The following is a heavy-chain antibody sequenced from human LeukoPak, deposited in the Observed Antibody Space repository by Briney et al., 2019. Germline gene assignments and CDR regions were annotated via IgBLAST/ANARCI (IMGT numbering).Heavy chain of an antibody. CDR3: ATGRGYYYGMDV. V-gene: IGHV1-24*01. J-gene: IGHJ6*02. CDR1: GYTLTELS. Sequence: ASVKVSCKVSGYTLTELSMHWVRQAPGKGLEWMGGFDPEDGETIYAQKFQGRVTMTEDTPTDTAYMELSSLRSEDTAVYYCATGRGYYYGMDVWGQGTTVTVSS. CDR2: FDPEDGET.